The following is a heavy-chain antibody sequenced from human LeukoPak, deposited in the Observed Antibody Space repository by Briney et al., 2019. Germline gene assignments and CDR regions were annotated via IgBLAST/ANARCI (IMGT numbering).Heavy chain of an antibody. CDR3: ASHNIVATDYYYGMDV. V-gene: IGHV4-59*01. D-gene: IGHD5-12*01. Sequence: SETLSLTCTVSGGSISSYYWSWIRQPPRKGLGWIGYIYYSGSTNYNPSLKSRVTISVDTSKNQFSLKLSSVTAADTAVYYCASHNIVATDYYYGMDVWGKGTTVTVSS. J-gene: IGHJ6*04. CDR1: GGSISSYY. CDR2: IYYSGST.